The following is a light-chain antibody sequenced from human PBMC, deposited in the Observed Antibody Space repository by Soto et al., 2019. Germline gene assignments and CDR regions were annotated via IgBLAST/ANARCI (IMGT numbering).Light chain of an antibody. CDR1: QTIDNVF. J-gene: IGKJ1*01. CDR3: HQRQSWPRT. CDR2: NIF. Sequence: EIVLTQSPGTLSLSPGERATLSCRASQTIDNVFMAWFQQKPGQSPRLLTYNIFTRATGVPDRISASGSGTDFTLTISRLEPEDFAVYYCHQRQSWPRTFGQGTKVDIK. V-gene: IGKV3D-20*02.